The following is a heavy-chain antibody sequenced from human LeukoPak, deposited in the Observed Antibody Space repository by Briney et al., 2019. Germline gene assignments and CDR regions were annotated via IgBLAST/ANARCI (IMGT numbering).Heavy chain of an antibody. V-gene: IGHV3-9*01. CDR2: ISWNSGSI. Sequence: GGSLRLSCAASGFTFDDYAMHWVRQAPGKGLEWVSGISWNSGSIGYADSVKGRFTISRDNAKNSLYLQMNSLRAEDTALYYCAKDRRYSGSSYVDYWGQGTLVTVSS. CDR1: GFTFDDYA. J-gene: IGHJ4*02. D-gene: IGHD1-26*01. CDR3: AKDRRYSGSSYVDY.